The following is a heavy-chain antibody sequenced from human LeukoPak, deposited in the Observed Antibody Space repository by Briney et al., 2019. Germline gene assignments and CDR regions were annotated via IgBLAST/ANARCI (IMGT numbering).Heavy chain of an antibody. CDR2: INHSGST. CDR1: GGSFSGYY. CDR3: ASLFNFKYSTYYMDV. D-gene: IGHD2-15*01. V-gene: IGHV4-34*01. J-gene: IGHJ6*03. Sequence: SETLSLTCAVYGGSFSGYYWSWIRQPPGKGLEWIGEINHSGSTNYNPSLKSRVTISVDTSKNQFSLKLSSVTAADTAVYYCASLFNFKYSTYYMDVGGKGTTVTVSS.